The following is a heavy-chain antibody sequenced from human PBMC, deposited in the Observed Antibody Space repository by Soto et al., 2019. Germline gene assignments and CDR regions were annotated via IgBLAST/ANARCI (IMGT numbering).Heavy chain of an antibody. Sequence: QVQLQESGPGLVKPSETLSLTCTVSGGSISSYYWSWIRQPAGKGLEWIGRIYTSGSTNYNPSLKSRVTMSVDTSKSQFTLKLSSVTAADTAVYYGAREGDLITSSWDVWVQGTTVTVSS. CDR1: GGSISSYY. J-gene: IGHJ6*02. CDR3: AREGDLITSSWDV. V-gene: IGHV4-4*07. D-gene: IGHD3-16*01. CDR2: IYTSGST.